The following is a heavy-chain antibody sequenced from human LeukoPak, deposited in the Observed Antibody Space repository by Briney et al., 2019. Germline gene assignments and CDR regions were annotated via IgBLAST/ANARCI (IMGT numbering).Heavy chain of an antibody. CDR3: ARDKYMSGHIGSLFDP. V-gene: IGHV3-7*01. D-gene: IGHD5-12*01. Sequence: PGGSLRLSCAASGFTFSGSAMHWVRQTPGKGLEWVANIKQDGSEKYYVDSVKGRFTNSRDNTKKSLSLQMNSLRDEDTAVYYCARDKYMSGHIGSLFDPWGQGTLVTVSS. CDR1: GFTFSGSA. J-gene: IGHJ5*02. CDR2: IKQDGSEK.